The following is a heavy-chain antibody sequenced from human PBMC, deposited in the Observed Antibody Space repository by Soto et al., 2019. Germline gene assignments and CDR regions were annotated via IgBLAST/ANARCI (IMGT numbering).Heavy chain of an antibody. D-gene: IGHD2-2*02. V-gene: IGHV4-59*01. CDR1: GDSISSYY. Sequence: TLSLTCTVSGDSISSYYWTWIRQPPGKGLEYIGYIYYSGRTYYNPSLKSRVTISVDTSKNQFSLKLSSVTAADTAVYYCARESRGCSSTSCYREFDYWGQGTLVTVSS. J-gene: IGHJ4*02. CDR2: IYYSGRT. CDR3: ARESRGCSSTSCYREFDY.